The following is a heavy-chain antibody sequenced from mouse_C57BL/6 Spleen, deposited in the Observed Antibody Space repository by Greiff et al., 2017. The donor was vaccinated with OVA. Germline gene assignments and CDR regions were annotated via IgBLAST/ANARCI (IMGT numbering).Heavy chain of an antibody. Sequence: EVKLMESGGGLVQPGGSMKLSCVASGFTFSNYWMNWVRQSPEKGLEWVAQIRLKSDNYATHYAESVKGRFTISRDDSKSSVYLQMNNLRAEDTGIYYCTGPTGTGGYAMDYWGQGTSVTVSS. CDR2: IRLKSDNYAT. D-gene: IGHD4-1*01. V-gene: IGHV6-3*01. J-gene: IGHJ4*01. CDR1: GFTFSNYW. CDR3: TGPTGTGGYAMDY.